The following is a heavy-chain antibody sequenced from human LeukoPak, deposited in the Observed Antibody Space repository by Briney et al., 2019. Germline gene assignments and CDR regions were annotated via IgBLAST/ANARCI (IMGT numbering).Heavy chain of an antibody. CDR2: IIPIFGTA. CDR3: ARDEIGGDCFGY. J-gene: IGHJ4*02. D-gene: IGHD3-22*01. V-gene: IGHV1-69*13. Sequence: GASVKVSCKASGGTFISYAISWVRQAPGQGLEWMGGIIPIFGTANYAQKFQGRVTFTADESTSTAYMELSSLRSEDTAVYYCARDEIGGDCFGYWGQGTLVTVSS. CDR1: GGTFISYA.